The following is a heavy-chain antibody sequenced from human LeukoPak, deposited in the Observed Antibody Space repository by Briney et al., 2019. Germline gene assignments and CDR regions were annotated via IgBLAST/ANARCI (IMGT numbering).Heavy chain of an antibody. CDR3: ARQSLTIFGVRLGY. Sequence: GASVKVSCKASGYTFTSYGISWVRQAPGQGLEWMGWISAYNGNTKYPQKLQGRVTMTTDTSTSTAYMELRSLRSDDTAVYYCARQSLTIFGVRLGYWGQGTLVTVSS. CDR1: GYTFTSYG. D-gene: IGHD3-3*01. CDR2: ISAYNGNT. V-gene: IGHV1-18*01. J-gene: IGHJ4*02.